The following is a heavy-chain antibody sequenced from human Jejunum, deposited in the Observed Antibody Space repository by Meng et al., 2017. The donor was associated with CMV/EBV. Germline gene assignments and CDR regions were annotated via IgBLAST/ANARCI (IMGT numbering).Heavy chain of an antibody. V-gene: IGHV2-70*01. CDR1: SLTTSGMC. J-gene: IGHJ4*02. D-gene: IGHD3-22*01. CDR3: ARGYESSGFYPPFDY. Sequence: SLTTSGMCVGWIRQPPGKPLEWLAFIGWNDDKYYTTSLRTRLTISRDTSKNQVVLTMTNMDPEDTATYYCARGYESSGFYPPFDYWGPGTLVTVSS. CDR2: IGWNDDK.